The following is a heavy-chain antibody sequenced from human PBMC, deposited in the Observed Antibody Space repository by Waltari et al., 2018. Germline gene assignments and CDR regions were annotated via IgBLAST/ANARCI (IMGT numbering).Heavy chain of an antibody. CDR3: ARDDADSSNFGGF. V-gene: IGHV1-18*01. D-gene: IGHD6-13*01. Sequence: QLVQSGAEVTKPGASVNVSCKASGYIFSNYGITWVRKAPGQGLEWMGWIYPYSGNTKYEQSLQGRVTLTTDTSTTTAYMEIRSLRSDDTAIYYCARDDADSSNFGGFWGQGTLVTVSS. J-gene: IGHJ4*02. CDR1: GYIFSNYG. CDR2: IYPYSGNT.